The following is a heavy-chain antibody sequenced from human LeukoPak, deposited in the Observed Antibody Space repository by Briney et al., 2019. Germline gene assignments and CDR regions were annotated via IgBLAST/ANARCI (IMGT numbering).Heavy chain of an antibody. CDR1: GGSISSYY. Sequence: PSETLSLTCTVSGGSISSYYWNWIRQPPGKGLEWIGYIYSSGTTNYNPSLKSRVTISVDTSKNQFSLKLSSVTAADTAVYYCARLTYSSDDHWFDPWGQGTLVTVSS. CDR3: ARLTYSSDDHWFDP. CDR2: IYSSGTT. J-gene: IGHJ5*02. D-gene: IGHD6-19*01. V-gene: IGHV4-4*08.